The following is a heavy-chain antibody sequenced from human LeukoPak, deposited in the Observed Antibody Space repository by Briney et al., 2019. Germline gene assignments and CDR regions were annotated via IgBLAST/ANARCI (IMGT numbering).Heavy chain of an antibody. CDR2: IYYSGST. CDR1: GVSISSYY. D-gene: IGHD6-13*01. J-gene: IGHJ5*02. Sequence: SETLSLTCTVSGVSISSYYWSWIRQPTGKGLEWIGYIYYSGSTNYNPSLKSRVTISVDTSKNQFSLKLSSVTAADTAVYYCARDGAYSSSWYSYNWFDPWGQGTLVTVSS. CDR3: ARDGAYSSSWYSYNWFDP. V-gene: IGHV4-59*12.